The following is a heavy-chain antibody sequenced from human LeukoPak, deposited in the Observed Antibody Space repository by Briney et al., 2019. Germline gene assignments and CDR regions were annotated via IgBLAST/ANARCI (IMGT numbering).Heavy chain of an antibody. V-gene: IGHV3-11*01. CDR1: GFTFSDYY. J-gene: IGHJ6*02. Sequence: GGSLRLSCAASGFTFSDYYMSWIRQAPGKGLEWVSYISSSGSTIYYADSVKGRFTISRDNAKNSLYLQMNSLRAEDTAVYYCARAAYYDSSGIPVYHYYGMDVWGQGTTVTVSS. D-gene: IGHD3-22*01. CDR3: ARAAYYDSSGIPVYHYYGMDV. CDR2: ISSSGSTI.